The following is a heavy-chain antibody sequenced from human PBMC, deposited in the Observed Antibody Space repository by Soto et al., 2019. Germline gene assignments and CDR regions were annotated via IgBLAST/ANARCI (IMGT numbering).Heavy chain of an antibody. Sequence: QVQLQESGPGLVKPSETLSLTCTVSGASISSHYWSWIRQAPGKGLEWIANINYNGNTNYNPSLKSRVTISVDTSKNRSSLTVISVTAADTAVYYCAGGGSIVVATRRLMDVWGRGTTVTVSS. CDR1: GASISSHY. D-gene: IGHD3-22*01. CDR2: INYNGNT. V-gene: IGHV4-59*08. CDR3: AGGGSIVVATRRLMDV. J-gene: IGHJ6*03.